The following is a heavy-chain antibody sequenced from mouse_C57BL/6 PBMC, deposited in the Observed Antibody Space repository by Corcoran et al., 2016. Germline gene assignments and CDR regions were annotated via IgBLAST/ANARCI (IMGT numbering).Heavy chain of an antibody. J-gene: IGHJ4*01. CDR3: AREGIYYYDVYAMDY. Sequence: EVQLQQSGPELVKPGASVKISCKASGYTFTDYYMNWVKQSHGKSLEWIGDINHNNGGTSYNQKFKGKATLTVDKSSSTAYMELRSLTSEDSAVYYCAREGIYYYDVYAMDYWGQGTSVTVSS. D-gene: IGHD1-1*01. CDR2: INHNNGGT. CDR1: GYTFTDYY. V-gene: IGHV1-26*01.